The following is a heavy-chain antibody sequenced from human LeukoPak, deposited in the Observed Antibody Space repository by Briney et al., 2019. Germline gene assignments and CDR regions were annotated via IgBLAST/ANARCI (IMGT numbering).Heavy chain of an antibody. CDR2: FDPEDGET. CDR3: ASGIAAAGTSLDV. Sequence: ASVKVSCKVSGYTLTELSMHWVRQAPGKGLEWMGGFDPEDGETIYAQKFQGRVTITADKSTSTAYMELSSLRSEDTAVYYCASGIAAAGTSLDVWGQGTTVTVSS. J-gene: IGHJ6*02. V-gene: IGHV1-24*01. CDR1: GYTLTELS. D-gene: IGHD6-13*01.